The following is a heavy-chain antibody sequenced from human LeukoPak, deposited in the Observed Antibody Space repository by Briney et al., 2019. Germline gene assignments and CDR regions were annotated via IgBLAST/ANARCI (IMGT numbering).Heavy chain of an antibody. CDR3: ARGPSSGYPYIFVY. J-gene: IGHJ4*02. V-gene: IGHV3-21*01. Sequence: GGSLRLSCAASGFTFSSYSMNWVRQAPGKGLEWVSSISSSSSYIYYADSVKGRFTIPRDNAKNSLYLQMNSLRAEDTAVYYCARGPSSGYPYIFVYWGQGTLVTVSS. D-gene: IGHD3-22*01. CDR2: ISSSSSYI. CDR1: GFTFSSYS.